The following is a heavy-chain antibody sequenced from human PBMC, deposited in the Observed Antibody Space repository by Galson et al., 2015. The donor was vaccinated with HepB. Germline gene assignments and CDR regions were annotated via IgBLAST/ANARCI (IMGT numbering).Heavy chain of an antibody. J-gene: IGHJ4*02. CDR2: TFYRSNWYN. V-gene: IGHV6-1*01. CDR3: ARGKSGMVAPAGVRYFDY. Sequence: CAISGDSVSSNSAAWNWIRQSPSGGLEWLGRTFYRSNWYNEYAVSVKSRITINTDTSKNQFSLQLNSVAPDDTAVYHCARGKSGMVAPAGVRYFDYWGQGTLVTVSS. D-gene: IGHD2-15*01. CDR1: GDSVSSNSAA.